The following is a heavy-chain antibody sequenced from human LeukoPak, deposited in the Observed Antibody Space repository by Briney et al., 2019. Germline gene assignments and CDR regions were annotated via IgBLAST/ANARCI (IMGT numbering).Heavy chain of an antibody. CDR2: ISSSGSTI. CDR1: GFTFSDYY. Sequence: GSLRLSCAASGFTFSDYYMSWIRQAPGKGLEWVSYISSSGSTIYYADSVKGRFTISRDNAKNSPYLQMNSLRAEDTAVYYCARDFSPVAGWFDPWGQGTLVTVSS. D-gene: IGHD3-3*01. V-gene: IGHV3-11*01. J-gene: IGHJ5*02. CDR3: ARDFSPVAGWFDP.